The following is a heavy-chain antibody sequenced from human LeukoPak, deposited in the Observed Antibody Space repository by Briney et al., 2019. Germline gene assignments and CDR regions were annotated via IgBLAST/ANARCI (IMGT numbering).Heavy chain of an antibody. CDR1: GFTLSNYW. J-gene: IGHJ4*02. Sequence: GGFLRLSCVASGFTLSNYWMYWVRQPPGKGLVWVSRIFTDGSDTAYAASVESRFTISRDNSKNTLYLQMNSLRAEDTAVYYCANYHDYGSGSYYFDYWGQGTLVTVSS. V-gene: IGHV3-74*01. D-gene: IGHD3-10*01. CDR3: ANYHDYGSGSYYFDY. CDR2: IFTDGSDT.